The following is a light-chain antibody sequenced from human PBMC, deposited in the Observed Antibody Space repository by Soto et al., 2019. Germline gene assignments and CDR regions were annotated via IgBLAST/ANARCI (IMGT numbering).Light chain of an antibody. CDR2: EVT. V-gene: IGLV2-14*01. CDR3: NSYTNSSAVV. Sequence: QSVLTQPASVSGSTGQSISISCAGTRDDSGDYDYVSWYQQHPGDAPNLLVYEVTDRPSGVSDRFSGSKSGNTASLTISGLQADDEADYYGNSYTNSSAVVFGGGTKATVL. CDR1: RDDSGDYDY. J-gene: IGLJ2*01.